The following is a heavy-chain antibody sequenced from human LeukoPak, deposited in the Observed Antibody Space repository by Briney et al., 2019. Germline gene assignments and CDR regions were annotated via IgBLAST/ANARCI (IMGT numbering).Heavy chain of an antibody. CDR1: GFTFSSYA. D-gene: IGHD3-22*01. J-gene: IGHJ3*02. Sequence: GGSLRLSCAASGFTFSSYAMSWVRQAPGKGLELVSAISGSGGSTYYADSVKGRFTISRDNSKNTLYLQMNSLRAEDTAVYYCAKDRYYYDSSGYYAPDAFDIWGQGTMVTVSS. CDR3: AKDRYYYDSSGYYAPDAFDI. V-gene: IGHV3-23*01. CDR2: ISGSGGST.